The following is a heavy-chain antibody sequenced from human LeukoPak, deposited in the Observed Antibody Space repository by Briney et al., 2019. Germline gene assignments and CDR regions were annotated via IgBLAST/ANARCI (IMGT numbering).Heavy chain of an antibody. J-gene: IGHJ6*03. CDR2: ISYSGST. D-gene: IGHD5-18*01. V-gene: IGHV4-59*02. Sequence: NPSETLSLTCTVSGGSGSSDSWSWIRQPPGQGLAWIGYISYSGSTSYNPSLKSRVTISVDPSKSQLSLKLRSVTAADTAVYYCARRTRSFSYTYGEAYYYYYMDVWGKGTTVIVS. CDR1: GGSGSSDS. CDR3: ARRTRSFSYTYGEAYYYYYMDV.